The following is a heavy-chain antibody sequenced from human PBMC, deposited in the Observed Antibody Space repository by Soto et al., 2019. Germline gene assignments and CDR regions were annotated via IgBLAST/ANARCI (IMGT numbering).Heavy chain of an antibody. CDR3: ARDTGAEYYSGSGSSRFIDY. J-gene: IGHJ4*02. CDR1: GYTFTSYG. CDR2: ISAYNGNT. D-gene: IGHD3-10*01. Sequence: ASVKVSCKASGYTFTSYGISWVRQAPGQGLEWMGWISAYNGNTNYAQKLQGRVTMTTDTSTSTAYMELRSLRSDDTAVYYCARDTGAEYYSGSGSSRFIDYWGQGTLVTVSS. V-gene: IGHV1-18*01.